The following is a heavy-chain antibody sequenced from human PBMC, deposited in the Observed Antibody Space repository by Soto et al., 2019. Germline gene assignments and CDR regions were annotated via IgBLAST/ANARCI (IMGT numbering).Heavy chain of an antibody. CDR2: IYYSGST. CDR1: GGSISSYY. Sequence: SETLSLTCTVSGGSISSYYWSWIRQPPGKGLEWIGYIYYSGSTNYNPSLKSRVTISVDTSKNQFSLKLSSVTAADTAVYYCARLSLNKADCTIGVCYVPTDDAFDIWGQGTMVTVSS. D-gene: IGHD2-8*01. CDR3: ARLSLNKADCTIGVCYVPTDDAFDI. J-gene: IGHJ3*02. V-gene: IGHV4-59*08.